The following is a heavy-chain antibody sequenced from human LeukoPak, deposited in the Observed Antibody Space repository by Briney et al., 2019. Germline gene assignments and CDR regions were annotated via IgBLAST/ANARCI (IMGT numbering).Heavy chain of an antibody. CDR2: ISYDGSNK. D-gene: IGHD5-18*01. V-gene: IGHV3-30*19. CDR1: GFTFSSYG. Sequence: GRSLRLSCAASGFTFSSYGMHWVRQAPGKGLEWVAVISYDGSNKYYADSVKGRFTISRDNSKNTLYLQMNSLRAEDTAVYYCARVSGGRYIWLNAFDIWGQGTMVTVSS. CDR3: ARVSGGRYIWLNAFDI. J-gene: IGHJ3*02.